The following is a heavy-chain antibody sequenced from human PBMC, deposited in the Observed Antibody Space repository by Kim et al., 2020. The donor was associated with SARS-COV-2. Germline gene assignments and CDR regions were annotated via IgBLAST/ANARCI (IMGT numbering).Heavy chain of an antibody. J-gene: IGHJ4*02. D-gene: IGHD6-6*01. CDR2: ST. V-gene: IGHV4-31*02. Sequence: STHYNPSLKSRVTISVDTSKNQFSLKLSSVTAADTAVYYCARLQQLVPDYWGQGTLVTVSS. CDR3: ARLQQLVPDY.